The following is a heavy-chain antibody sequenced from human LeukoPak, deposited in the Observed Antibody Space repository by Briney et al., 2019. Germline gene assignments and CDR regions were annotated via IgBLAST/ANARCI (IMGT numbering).Heavy chain of an antibody. Sequence: GGSLRLSCAASGFTFSSYSMNWVRQAPGKGLEWVSYISSSSSTIYYADSVKGRSTISRDNAKNSLYLEMKSLRAEDTAVYYCAGSYDSSGFADNWGQGTLVTVSS. CDR1: GFTFSSYS. J-gene: IGHJ4*02. CDR3: AGSYDSSGFADN. D-gene: IGHD3-22*01. CDR2: ISSSSSTI. V-gene: IGHV3-48*04.